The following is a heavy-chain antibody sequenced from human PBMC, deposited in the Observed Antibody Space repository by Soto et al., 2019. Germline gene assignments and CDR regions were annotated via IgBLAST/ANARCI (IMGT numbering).Heavy chain of an antibody. CDR3: AKDITRLRGWFDY. CDR1: GFTFSSYA. J-gene: IGHJ4*02. CDR2: ISGSGGST. V-gene: IGHV3-23*01. D-gene: IGHD4-17*01. Sequence: EVQLLESGGGLVQPGGSLRLSCAASGFTFSSYAMSWVRQAPGKGLEWVSAISGSGGSTYYADSVKGRFTISRDNSKNTLYLQMNGLRAEDTAVYYCAKDITRLRGWFDYWGQGTLVTVSS.